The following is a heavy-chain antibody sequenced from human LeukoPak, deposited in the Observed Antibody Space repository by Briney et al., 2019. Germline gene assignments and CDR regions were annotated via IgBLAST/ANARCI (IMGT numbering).Heavy chain of an antibody. D-gene: IGHD3-9*01. V-gene: IGHV3-48*03. CDR1: XFXXSXXX. Sequence: PGGSLRLSCAASXFXXSXXXXXXVXXXPGXXXXXVXXXRSXGXIIXXADSVKGRFTISRDDAKNSLYLQMNSLRAEDTAVXYCARDLLTGYSIDYWGQGTLVTVSS. CDR2: XRSXGXII. J-gene: IGHJ4*02. CDR3: ARDLLTGYSIDY.